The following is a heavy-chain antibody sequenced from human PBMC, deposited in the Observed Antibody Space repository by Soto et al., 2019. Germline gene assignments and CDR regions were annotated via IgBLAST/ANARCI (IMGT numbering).Heavy chain of an antibody. J-gene: IGHJ5*02. V-gene: IGHV4-39*07. D-gene: IGHD1-26*01. Sequence: PSETLSLTCSVSGDPISSRSYYWGWIRQPPGRGLEWVATIYYTGSTNYNPSLESRVTISIDTSKNQFSLKLSSVTAADTAVYYCAIVGATFLPGWFDPWGQGTLVTVSS. CDR3: AIVGATFLPGWFDP. CDR2: IYYTGST. CDR1: GDPISSRSYY.